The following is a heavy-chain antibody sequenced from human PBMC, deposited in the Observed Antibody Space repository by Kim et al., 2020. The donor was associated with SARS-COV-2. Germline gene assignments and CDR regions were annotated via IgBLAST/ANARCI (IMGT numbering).Heavy chain of an antibody. Sequence: GGSLRLSCAASGFTFSSYAMHWVRQAPGKGLEWVAVISYDGSNKYYADSVKGRFTISRDNSKNTLYLQMNSLRAGDTAVYYCARLSGLYCSSTSCLDYWGQGTLVTVSS. V-gene: IGHV3-30*04. J-gene: IGHJ4*02. D-gene: IGHD2-2*01. CDR3: ARLSGLYCSSTSCLDY. CDR2: ISYDGSNK. CDR1: GFTFSSYA.